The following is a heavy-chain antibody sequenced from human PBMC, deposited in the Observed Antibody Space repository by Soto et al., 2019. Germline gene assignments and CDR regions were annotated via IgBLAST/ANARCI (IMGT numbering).Heavy chain of an antibody. D-gene: IGHD5-12*01. V-gene: IGHV3-30*18. CDR2: ISYDGSNK. J-gene: IGHJ4*02. CDR1: GFTFSSYG. Sequence: QVQLVESGGGVVQPGRSLRLSCAASGFTFSSYGMHWVRQAPGKGLEWVAVISYDGSNKYYADSVKGRFTISRDNSKNTVYLQMNRLRAEDTAVYYCAKVDGGYDSWVYFDYWGQGTLVTVSS. CDR3: AKVDGGYDSWVYFDY.